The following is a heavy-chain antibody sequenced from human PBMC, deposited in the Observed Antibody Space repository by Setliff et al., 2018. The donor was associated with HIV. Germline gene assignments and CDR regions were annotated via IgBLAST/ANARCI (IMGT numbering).Heavy chain of an antibody. J-gene: IGHJ5*02. Sequence: SETLSLTCTVSGDSIASGGYSWTWIRQPPGKALEGIGYIYYSGGTSYSGTTYYNPSVASRITISGDTSKNQFSLKLTSVTAADTAIYYCARENGWLFGWFDPWGQGTPVTVSS. D-gene: IGHD3-22*01. V-gene: IGHV4-30-4*07. CDR2: IYYSGGT. CDR1: GDSIASGGYS. CDR3: ARENGWLFGWFDP.